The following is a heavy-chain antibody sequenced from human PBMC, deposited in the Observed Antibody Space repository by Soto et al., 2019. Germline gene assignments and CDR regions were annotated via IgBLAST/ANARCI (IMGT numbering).Heavy chain of an antibody. Sequence: GGSVRLSXVASGFTFENYAMSWVRQAPGKGLEWVSAISGSGGTTYYSDSVKGRFTISRDNSKNTVYLQMNDLRVEDAAEYFCAKDSWAIFGVPAGEYYAMDVWGQGTTVTVSS. V-gene: IGHV3-23*01. CDR2: ISGSGGTT. D-gene: IGHD3-3*01. CDR3: AKDSWAIFGVPAGEYYAMDV. CDR1: GFTFENYA. J-gene: IGHJ6*02.